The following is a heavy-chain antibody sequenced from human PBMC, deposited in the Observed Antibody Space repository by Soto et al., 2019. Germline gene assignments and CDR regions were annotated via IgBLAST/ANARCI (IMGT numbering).Heavy chain of an antibody. CDR3: ARTGGMDV. V-gene: IGHV4-34*01. Sequence: QVQLQQWGAGLLKPSETLSLTCAVYDGSFSGYYWSWLRQTPGTGLEWIGEINYSGSTKYNPSLESRVTISVDTSKNQCSLRLSSVTAADTAVYYCARTGGMDVWSQGATVTVSS. CDR2: INYSGST. CDR1: DGSFSGYY. J-gene: IGHJ6*02.